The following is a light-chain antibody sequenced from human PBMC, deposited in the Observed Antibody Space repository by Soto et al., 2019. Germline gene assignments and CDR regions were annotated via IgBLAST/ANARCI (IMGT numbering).Light chain of an antibody. CDR2: DAS. J-gene: IGKJ3*01. Sequence: EIVLTQSPATLSLSPGERATLSCRASQSVSSYLVWYQQKPGQAPRLLIYDASNRATGIPARFSGSGSGTDFTLTISSLEPEDFAVYYCQSVGTFGPGTKVDIK. CDR3: QSVGT. CDR1: QSVSSY. V-gene: IGKV3-11*01.